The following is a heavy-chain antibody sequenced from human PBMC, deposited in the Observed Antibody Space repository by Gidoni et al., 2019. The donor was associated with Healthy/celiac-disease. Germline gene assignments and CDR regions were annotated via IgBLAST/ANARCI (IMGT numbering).Heavy chain of an antibody. CDR3: ARVFHYGMDV. J-gene: IGHJ6*02. CDR1: GGSVSSGSYY. V-gene: IGHV4-61*01. Sequence: QVQLQESGPGLVKPSETLSLTCTVSGGSVSSGSYYWSWIRQPPGKGLEWIGYIYYSGSTNYNPSLKSRVTISVDTSKNQFSLKLSSVTAADTAVYYCARVFHYGMDVWGQGTTVTVSS. D-gene: IGHD2-21*01. CDR2: IYYSGST.